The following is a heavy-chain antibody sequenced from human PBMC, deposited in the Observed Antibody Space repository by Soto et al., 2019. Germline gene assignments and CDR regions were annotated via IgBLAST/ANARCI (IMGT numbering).Heavy chain of an antibody. CDR1: GFTFSSYG. CDR2: ISYDGSNK. J-gene: IGHJ6*02. CDR3: AKDLLRYFDWLLLVEHYGMDV. Sequence: PGGSLRLSCAASGFTFSSYGMHWVRQAPGKGLEWVAVISYDGSNKYYADSVKGRFTISRDNSKNTLYLQMNSLRAEDTAVYYCAKDLLRYFDWLLLVEHYGMDVWGQGTTVTVSS. V-gene: IGHV3-30*18. D-gene: IGHD3-9*01.